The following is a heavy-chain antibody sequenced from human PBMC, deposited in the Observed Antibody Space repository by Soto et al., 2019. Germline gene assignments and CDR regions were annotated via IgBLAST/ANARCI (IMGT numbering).Heavy chain of an antibody. D-gene: IGHD2-15*01. CDR1: GASISSGGYS. V-gene: IGHV4-30-2*01. Sequence: PPETLSLTCAVSGASISSGGYSWSWIRQPPGKGLEWIGYIYHSGSTYYNPSLKSRVTISVDRSKNQFSLKLSSVTAADTAVYYCARVGGLGYFDYWGQGTLVTVSS. CDR2: IYHSGST. CDR3: ARVGGLGYFDY. J-gene: IGHJ4*02.